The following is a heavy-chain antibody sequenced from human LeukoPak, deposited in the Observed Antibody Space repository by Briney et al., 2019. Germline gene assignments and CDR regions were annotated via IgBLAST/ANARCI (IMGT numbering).Heavy chain of an antibody. CDR1: GFTFSSYG. D-gene: IGHD3-3*02. Sequence: GGSLRLSCAASGFTFSSYGMHWVHQAPGKGLEWVAFIRYDGSNKYYADSVKGRFTISRDNSKNTLYLQMNSLRAEDTAVYYCAKDSISYGGFDYWGQGTLVTVSS. CDR2: IRYDGSNK. CDR3: AKDSISYGGFDY. V-gene: IGHV3-30*02. J-gene: IGHJ4*02.